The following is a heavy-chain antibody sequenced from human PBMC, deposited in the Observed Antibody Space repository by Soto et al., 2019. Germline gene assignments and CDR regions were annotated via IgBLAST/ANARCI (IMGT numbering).Heavy chain of an antibody. J-gene: IGHJ4*02. V-gene: IGHV5-51*01. CDR1: GYSFTSYW. Sequence: GESLKISCKGSGYSFTSYWIGWVRQMPGKGLEWMGIIYPGDSDTRYSPSFQGQVTISADKSISTAYLQWSSLKASDTAMYYCARAYCTNGVCYFGLPSSYFDYWGQGTLVTVSS. D-gene: IGHD2-8*01. CDR2: IYPGDSDT. CDR3: ARAYCTNGVCYFGLPSSYFDY.